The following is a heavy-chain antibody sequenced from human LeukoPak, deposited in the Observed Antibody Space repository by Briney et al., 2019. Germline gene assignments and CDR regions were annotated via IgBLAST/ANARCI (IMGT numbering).Heavy chain of an antibody. Sequence: ASVKVSCKASGYTFTGYYMHWVRQAPGQGLEWMGRINPNSGGTNYAQKFQGRVIMTRDTSISTAYMELSRLRSDDTAVYYCVGSSSAMFDYWGQGTLVTVSS. V-gene: IGHV1-2*06. CDR2: INPNSGGT. CDR3: VGSSSAMFDY. J-gene: IGHJ4*02. D-gene: IGHD6-6*01. CDR1: GYTFTGYY.